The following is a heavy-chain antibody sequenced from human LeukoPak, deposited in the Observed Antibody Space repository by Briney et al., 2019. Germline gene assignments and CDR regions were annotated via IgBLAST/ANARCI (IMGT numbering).Heavy chain of an antibody. CDR1: GVSISGYY. CDR3: ARAGGTDYWFDP. Sequence: SETLSLTCTVSGVSISGYYWSWIRQSPGKGLEWIGYIYYSGSTNYNPSLKSRVTISVDTSKNQVSLRLSSVTAADTAVYYCARAGGTDYWFDPWGQGTLVTVSS. J-gene: IGHJ5*02. D-gene: IGHD1-7*01. CDR2: IYYSGST. V-gene: IGHV4-59*08.